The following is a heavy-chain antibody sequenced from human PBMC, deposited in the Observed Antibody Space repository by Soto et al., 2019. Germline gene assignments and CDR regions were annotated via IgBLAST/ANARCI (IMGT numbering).Heavy chain of an antibody. CDR2: IYHSGST. Sequence: QLQLQESGSGLVKPSQTLSLTCAVSGGSISSGGYSWSWIRQPPGKGLEWLGYIYHSGSTYYNPSLRSRVTISVDRSKTQFSLKLSSVPAADTAVYYCAAGGGLPRDYWGQGTLVTVSS. CDR3: AAGGGLPRDY. J-gene: IGHJ4*02. D-gene: IGHD5-12*01. V-gene: IGHV4-30-2*01. CDR1: GGSISSGGYS.